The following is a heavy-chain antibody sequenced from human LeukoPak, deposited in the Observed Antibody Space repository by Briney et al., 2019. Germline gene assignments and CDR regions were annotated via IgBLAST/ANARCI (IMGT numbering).Heavy chain of an antibody. D-gene: IGHD6-13*01. CDR2: INPNSGGT. Sequence: GASVKVSCKASGYTFTGYYMHWVRQAPGQGLEWMGWINPNSGGTSYAQKFQGRVTMTRDTSISTAYMELSRLRSDDTAVYYCAGPSSSSYRHYYYFMDVWGKGTTVTVSS. CDR3: AGPSSSSYRHYYYFMDV. V-gene: IGHV1-2*02. J-gene: IGHJ6*03. CDR1: GYTFTGYY.